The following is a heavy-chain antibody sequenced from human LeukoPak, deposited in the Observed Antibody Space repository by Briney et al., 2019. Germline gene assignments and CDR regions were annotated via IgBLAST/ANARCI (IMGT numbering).Heavy chain of an antibody. D-gene: IGHD6-19*01. Sequence: PGGSLRLSCAASGFTFSDYYMSWIRQAPGKGLEWVSYISSSGSTIYYADSVKGRFTISRDNAKNSLYLQMNSLRAEDTGVYYCAKETGIAVAGLDYWGQGTLVTVSS. V-gene: IGHV3-11*04. CDR3: AKETGIAVAGLDY. CDR1: GFTFSDYY. J-gene: IGHJ4*02. CDR2: ISSSGSTI.